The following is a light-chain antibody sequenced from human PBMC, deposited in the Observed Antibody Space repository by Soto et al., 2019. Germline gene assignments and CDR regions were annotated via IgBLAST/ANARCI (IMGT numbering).Light chain of an antibody. V-gene: IGKV1-5*01. CDR3: QQYNNWPT. Sequence: IQLTQSPSSLSASVGDRVTITCRASQSISSWLAWYQQKPGKAPKLLIYDASSLESGVPSRFSGSGSGTDFTLTISSLQSEDFAVYYCQQYNNWPTFGQGTKVDI. CDR2: DAS. CDR1: QSISSW. J-gene: IGKJ1*01.